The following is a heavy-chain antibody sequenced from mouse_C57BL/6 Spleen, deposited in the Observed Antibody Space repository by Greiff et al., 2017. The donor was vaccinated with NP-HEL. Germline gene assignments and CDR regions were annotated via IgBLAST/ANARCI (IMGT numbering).Heavy chain of an antibody. D-gene: IGHD2-2*01. V-gene: IGHV1-39*01. CDR3: ARGDYGYDVRFYYAMDY. CDR1: GYSFTDYN. Sequence: VQLQQSGPELVKPGASVKISCKASGYSFTDYNMNWVKQSDGKSLEWIGVINPNYGTTSYNQKFKGKATLTVDQSSSTAYMQLNSLTSEDSAVYYCARGDYGYDVRFYYAMDYWGQGTSVTVSS. J-gene: IGHJ4*01. CDR2: INPNYGTT.